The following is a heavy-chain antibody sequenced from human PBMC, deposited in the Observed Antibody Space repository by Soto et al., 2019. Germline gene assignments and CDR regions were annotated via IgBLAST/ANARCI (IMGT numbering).Heavy chain of an antibody. D-gene: IGHD3-3*01. CDR3: ARDSYYDTSRYGMDV. Sequence: EVSLGLSSAASGFTFSSYAMHWVRQVPGKGLEWVAGISYDGSNKYYADSVKGRFTISRDNSKNRLYLQMTRMRAEVTAVYYCARDSYYDTSRYGMDVWGQGTTVNVSS. CDR1: GFTFSSYA. J-gene: IGHJ6*02. V-gene: IGHV3-30*14. CDR2: ISYDGSNK.